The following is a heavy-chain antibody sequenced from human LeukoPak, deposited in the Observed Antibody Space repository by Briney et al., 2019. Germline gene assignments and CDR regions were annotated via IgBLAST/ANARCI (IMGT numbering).Heavy chain of an antibody. CDR2: ISSSGSTI. J-gene: IGHJ4*02. CDR3: ARDYCYDSSGYLR. Sequence: KTGGSLTLSCAASGFTFSDYYMSWIRQAPGKGLEWVSYISSSGSTIYYADSVKGRFTISRDNAKNSLYLQMNSLRAEDTAVYYCARDYCYDSSGYLRWGEGTLVTVSS. CDR1: GFTFSDYY. D-gene: IGHD3-22*01. V-gene: IGHV3-11*01.